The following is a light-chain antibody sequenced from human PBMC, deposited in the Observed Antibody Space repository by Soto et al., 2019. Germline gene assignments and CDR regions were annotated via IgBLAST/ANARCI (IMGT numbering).Light chain of an antibody. CDR3: QSYDSSLSAVV. V-gene: IGLV1-40*01. Sequence: QSVLTQPPSGSGAPGQRVTISCTGSSSNIGAPYDVHWYQHLPGTAPKLLIYINTDRPSGVPDRFSGSRSGTSASLAISGLQAEDEADYYCQSYDSSLSAVVFGGGTKLTVL. CDR2: INT. J-gene: IGLJ2*01. CDR1: SSNIGAPYD.